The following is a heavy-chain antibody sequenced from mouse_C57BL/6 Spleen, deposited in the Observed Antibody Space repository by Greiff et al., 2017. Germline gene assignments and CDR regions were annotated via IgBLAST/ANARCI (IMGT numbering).Heavy chain of an antibody. CDR1: GFTFTDYY. J-gene: IGHJ1*03. CDR2: IRNKANGYTT. Sequence: EVKLVESGGGLVQPGGSLSLSCAASGFTFTDYYMSWVRQPPGKALEWLGFIRNKANGYTTEYSASVMGRFTISRDNSQSLLYLQMNALRAEDSATYYCARYGGNSHWYFDVWGTGTTVTVSS. V-gene: IGHV7-3*01. CDR3: ARYGGNSHWYFDV.